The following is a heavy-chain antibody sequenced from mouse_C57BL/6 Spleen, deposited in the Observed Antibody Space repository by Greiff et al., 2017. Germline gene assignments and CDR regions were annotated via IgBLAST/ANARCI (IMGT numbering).Heavy chain of an antibody. D-gene: IGHD2-1*01. J-gene: IGHJ1*03. Sequence: DVQLQESGPGLVKPSQSLSLTCSVTGYSITSGYYWNWIRQFPGNQLEWMGSISYDGSNNYNPSLKNRISITRDTSKNQCFLKLNSVTTEDTATYYCASIYYGNYGYFDVWGTGTTVTVSS. V-gene: IGHV3-6*01. CDR1: GYSITSGYY. CDR3: ASIYYGNYGYFDV. CDR2: ISYDGSN.